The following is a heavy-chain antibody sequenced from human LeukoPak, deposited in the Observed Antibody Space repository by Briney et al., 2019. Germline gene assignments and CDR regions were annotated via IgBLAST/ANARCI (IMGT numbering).Heavy chain of an antibody. J-gene: IGHJ4*02. CDR2: IQAGGDEK. CDR1: GFTFSTYG. D-gene: IGHD4-23*01. V-gene: IGHV3-30*02. Sequence: GGSLRLSCAASGFTFSTYGMHWVRQAPGKGLEWMTFIQAGGDEKYYAESVKGRFTVSRDNSKNTLYLQMNSLRAEDTAVYYCARDTPGYGGDDFDYWGQGALVTVPS. CDR3: ARDTPGYGGDDFDY.